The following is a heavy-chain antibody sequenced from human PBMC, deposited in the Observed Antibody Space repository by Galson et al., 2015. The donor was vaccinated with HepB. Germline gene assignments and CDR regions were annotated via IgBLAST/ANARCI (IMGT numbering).Heavy chain of an antibody. CDR1: GGSFSGYY. CDR2: INHSGST. CDR3: ARGLSRWSGKKAFDY. J-gene: IGHJ4*02. V-gene: IGHV4-34*01. D-gene: IGHD3-3*01. Sequence: SETLSLTCAVYGGSFSGYYWSWIRQPPGKGLEWIGEINHSGSTNYNPSLKSRVTISVDTSKNQFSLKLSSVTAADTAVYYCARGLSRWSGKKAFDYWGQGTLVTVSS.